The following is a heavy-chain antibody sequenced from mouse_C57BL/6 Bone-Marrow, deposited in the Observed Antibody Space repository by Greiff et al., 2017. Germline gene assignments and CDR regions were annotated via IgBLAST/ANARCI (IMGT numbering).Heavy chain of an antibody. V-gene: IGHV5-4*03. Sequence: EVNVVESGGGLVKPGGSLKLSCAASGFTFSSYAMSWVRQTPEKRLEWVATISDGGSYTYYPDNVKGRFTISRDNAKNNLYLQMSHLKSEDTAMYYCARGYYYGSSYGDYAMDYWGQGTSVTVSS. J-gene: IGHJ4*01. CDR2: ISDGGSYT. D-gene: IGHD1-1*01. CDR1: GFTFSSYA. CDR3: ARGYYYGSSYGDYAMDY.